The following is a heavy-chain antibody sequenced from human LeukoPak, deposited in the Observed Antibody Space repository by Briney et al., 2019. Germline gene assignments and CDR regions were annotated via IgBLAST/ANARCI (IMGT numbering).Heavy chain of an antibody. CDR3: ARGYCSSTSCYAYNWFDP. Sequence: SETLSLTCTVSGGSISSGSYYWSWIRQPAGKGLEWIGRIYTSGSTNYNPSLKSRATISVDTSKNQFSLKLSSVTAADTAVYYCARGYCSSTSCYAYNWFDPWGQGTLVTVSS. J-gene: IGHJ5*02. CDR1: GGSISSGSYY. CDR2: IYTSGST. V-gene: IGHV4-61*02. D-gene: IGHD2-2*01.